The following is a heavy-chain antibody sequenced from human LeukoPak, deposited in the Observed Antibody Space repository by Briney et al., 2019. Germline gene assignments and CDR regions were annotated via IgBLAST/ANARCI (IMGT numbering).Heavy chain of an antibody. J-gene: IGHJ6*02. V-gene: IGHV1-69*01. CDR1: GGTFSSYA. D-gene: IGHD3-10*01. CDR2: IIPIFGTA. Sequence: SVKVSCKASGGTFSSYAISWVRQAPGQGLEWMGGIIPIFGTANYAQKFQGRVTITADESTSTAYMELSSLRSEDTAVYYCAGPGSGSYYNPSSGMDVWGQGTTVTVPS. CDR3: AGPGSGSYYNPSSGMDV.